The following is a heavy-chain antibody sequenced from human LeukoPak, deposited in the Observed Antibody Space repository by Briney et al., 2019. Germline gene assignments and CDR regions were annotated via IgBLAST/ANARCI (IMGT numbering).Heavy chain of an antibody. J-gene: IGHJ6*03. Sequence: ASVKVSCKASGYTFTSYGISWVRQAPGQGLEWMGWISAYNGNTNYAQKLQGRVTMTTDTCTSTAYMELRRLRSDDTAVYYCARRPLTTIFGVVIYYMDVWGKGTTVTVFS. CDR2: ISAYNGNT. CDR1: GYTFTSYG. D-gene: IGHD3-3*01. CDR3: ARRPLTTIFGVVIYYMDV. V-gene: IGHV1-18*01.